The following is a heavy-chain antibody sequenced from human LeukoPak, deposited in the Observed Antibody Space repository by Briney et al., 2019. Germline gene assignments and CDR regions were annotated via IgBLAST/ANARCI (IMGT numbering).Heavy chain of an antibody. D-gene: IGHD6-19*01. CDR3: ARKAYSGGCSIDY. CDR1: GGSISSYY. Sequence: SETLSLTCTVSGGSISSYYWSWIRQPPGKGLEWIGYIYYSGSTNYNPSLKSRVTISVDTSKNQFSLKLSSVTAADTAVYYCARKAYSGGCSIDYGGQGTLVTVSS. J-gene: IGHJ4*02. CDR2: IYYSGST. V-gene: IGHV4-59*01.